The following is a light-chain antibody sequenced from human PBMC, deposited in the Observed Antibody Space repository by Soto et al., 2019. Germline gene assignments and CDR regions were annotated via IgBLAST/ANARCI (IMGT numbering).Light chain of an antibody. CDR2: GAS. J-gene: IGKJ1*01. CDR1: QSISSSY. CDR3: QQYGSSPRT. Sequence: IVMTQSPATLSVSPGERATLSCRASQSISSSYLAWYQQKPGQAPRLLIYGASTRATGIPDRFSGSGSGTDFTLTISRLESEDFAVYYCQQYGSSPRTFGQGTKVDI. V-gene: IGKV3-20*01.